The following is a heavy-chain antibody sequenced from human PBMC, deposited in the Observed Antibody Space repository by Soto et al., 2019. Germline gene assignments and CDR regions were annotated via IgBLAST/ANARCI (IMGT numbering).Heavy chain of an antibody. V-gene: IGHV3-49*04. CDR3: TPARHYDILTGYFYYYYYGMDV. CDR2: ISYGGTT. D-gene: IGHD3-9*01. Sequence: GGSLRLSCAASGFTFSSYAMHWVRQAPGKGLEWVAVISYGGTTEYAASVKGRFTISRDDSKSIAYLQMNSLKTEDTAVYYCTPARHYDILTGYFYYYYYGMDVWGQGTTVTVSS. CDR1: GFTFSSYA. J-gene: IGHJ6*02.